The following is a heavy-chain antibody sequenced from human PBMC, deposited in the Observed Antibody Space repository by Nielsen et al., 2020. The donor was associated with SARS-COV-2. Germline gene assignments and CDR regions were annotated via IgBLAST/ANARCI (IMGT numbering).Heavy chain of an antibody. J-gene: IGHJ2*01. CDR2: IYYSGST. CDR3: AREGPPFDL. CDR1: GGSISSYY. Sequence: ESLKISCTVSGGSISSYYWSWIRQPPGKGLEWIGYIYYSGSTNYNPSLKSRVTISVDTSKNQFSLKLSSVTAADTAVYYCAREGPPFDLWGRGTLVTSPQ. V-gene: IGHV4-59*01.